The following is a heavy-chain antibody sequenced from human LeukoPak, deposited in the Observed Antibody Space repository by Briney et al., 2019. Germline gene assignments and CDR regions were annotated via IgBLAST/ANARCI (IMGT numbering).Heavy chain of an antibody. J-gene: IGHJ5*02. CDR3: ASLGYFSSGGSPRGFDP. D-gene: IGHD3-22*01. Sequence: GGSLRLSCVASGFTFSHYGMHWVRQAPGKGLEWVAVIWYDGTHEDYGDSVRGRFTISRDNSKNMLSLQMNSLRAEDTAVYYCASLGYFSSGGSPRGFDPWGRGTLVTVSS. CDR2: IWYDGTHE. V-gene: IGHV3-33*01. CDR1: GFTFSHYG.